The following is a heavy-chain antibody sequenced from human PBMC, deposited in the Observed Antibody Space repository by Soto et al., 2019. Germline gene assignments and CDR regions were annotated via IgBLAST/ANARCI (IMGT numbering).Heavy chain of an antibody. J-gene: IGHJ4*02. D-gene: IGHD3-22*01. Sequence: SATLSLTCTVSGGSVSSGSYYWSWIRQPPGKGLEWIGYIYYTGSTNYNPSLKSRVTISVDASKNQFSLRLSSLTAADTAVYYCARSMHYSDGSNYSPFDYWGQGTLVTVSS. CDR1: GGSVSSGSYY. V-gene: IGHV4-61*01. CDR2: IYYTGST. CDR3: ARSMHYSDGSNYSPFDY.